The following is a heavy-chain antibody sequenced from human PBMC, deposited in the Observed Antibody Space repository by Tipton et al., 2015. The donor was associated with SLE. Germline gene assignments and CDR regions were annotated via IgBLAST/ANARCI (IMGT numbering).Heavy chain of an antibody. V-gene: IGHV3-33*03. D-gene: IGHD6-13*01. CDR1: GFTFDNYG. Sequence: SLRLSCAASGFTFDNYGMHWVRQAPGRGLEWVAVVWYDGTSEYYADSVKGRFTISRDNAKNSLYLQMNGLRADDTAVYYCAKDRSSSSWYYYYGMDVWGLGTTVTVTS. J-gene: IGHJ6*02. CDR2: VWYDGTSE. CDR3: AKDRSSSSWYYYYGMDV.